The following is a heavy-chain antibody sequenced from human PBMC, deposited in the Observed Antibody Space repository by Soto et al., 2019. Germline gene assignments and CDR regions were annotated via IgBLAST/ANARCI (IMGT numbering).Heavy chain of an antibody. D-gene: IGHD4-4*01. J-gene: IGHJ4*02. CDR1: GASIASSSYY. Sequence: SETLSLTCTVSGASIASSSYYWAWVRQPPGKGLEWVGSIYYSGTTSYNLSLKSRVTISIDTSQSQFSLKLRSVSAADAAVYYCARHEYSDFYFDYWGQGTPVTVSS. V-gene: IGHV4-39*01. CDR2: IYYSGTT. CDR3: ARHEYSDFYFDY.